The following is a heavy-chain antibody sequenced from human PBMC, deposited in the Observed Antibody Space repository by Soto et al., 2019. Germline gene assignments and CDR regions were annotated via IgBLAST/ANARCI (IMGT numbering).Heavy chain of an antibody. J-gene: IGHJ4*02. Sequence: EVQLVESGGGLVQPGGSLRLSCAASGFTFSSYEMNWVRQAPGKGLEWVSYISSSGSTIYYADSVKGRFTISRDNAKNSLYLQMNSLRAEDTAVYYCARGITTVTTFRYFDYWGQGTLGTVSS. D-gene: IGHD4-17*01. CDR2: ISSSGSTI. CDR1: GFTFSSYE. CDR3: ARGITTVTTFRYFDY. V-gene: IGHV3-48*03.